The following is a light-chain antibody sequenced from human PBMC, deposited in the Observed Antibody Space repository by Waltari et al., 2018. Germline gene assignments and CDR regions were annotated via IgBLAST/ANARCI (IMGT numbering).Light chain of an antibody. CDR3: CAYAGSYMV. CDR1: SRDVGAYAY. CDR2: EVT. V-gene: IGLV2-8*01. J-gene: IGLJ3*02. Sequence: QSALTQPPSASGSPGQSVTISCPGTSRDVGAYAYVSWYQQHPDKAPKLMIYEVTKRPSGVPDRFSGSKSGSTASLTVSGLQAEDEADYYCCAYAGSYMVFGAGTKVTVL.